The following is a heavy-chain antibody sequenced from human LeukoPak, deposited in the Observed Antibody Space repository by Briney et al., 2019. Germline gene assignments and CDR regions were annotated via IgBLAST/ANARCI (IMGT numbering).Heavy chain of an antibody. V-gene: IGHV4-38-2*02. J-gene: IGHJ4*02. D-gene: IGHD4-11*01. CDR3: ARISTVTRRFDY. CDR1: GYSISSGYY. CDR2: IYHSGST. Sequence: SETLSLTCTVSGYSISSGYYWGWIRQPPGKGLEGIGSIYHSGSTYYNPSLKSRVTISVNTSKNQFSLKLSSVTAADTAVYYCARISTVTRRFDYWGQGTLVTVSS.